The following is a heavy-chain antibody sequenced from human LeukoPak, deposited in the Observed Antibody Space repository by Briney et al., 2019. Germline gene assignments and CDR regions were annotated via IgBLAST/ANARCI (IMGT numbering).Heavy chain of an antibody. D-gene: IGHD5-18*01. V-gene: IGHV3-21*01. CDR3: AKDSGIQLYDY. J-gene: IGHJ4*02. Sequence: GGSLRLSCVASGFTFSSQTMNWVRQAPGKGLEWVSSISSTSSHIYYADSVKGRFTISRDNAKNSLYLQMNSLRAEDTAVYYCAKDSGIQLYDYWGQGTLVTVSS. CDR1: GFTFSSQT. CDR2: ISSTSSHI.